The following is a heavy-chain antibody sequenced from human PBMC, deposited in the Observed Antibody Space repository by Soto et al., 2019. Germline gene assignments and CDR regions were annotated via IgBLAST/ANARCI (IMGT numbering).Heavy chain of an antibody. D-gene: IGHD1-26*01. Sequence: QVQLQQSGPGLVKPSQTLSLTCAISGASVSSNSVAWNWIRQSPSRVLEWLGRTYHRSKWYNDYAVSVKSLITINSVTSNIQFSLHLNSVTPEDTAVYYGVRVSWALGSNNWGQGTLGTVSS. CDR3: VRVSWALGSNN. CDR1: GASVSSNSVA. CDR2: TYHRSKWYN. J-gene: IGHJ4*02. V-gene: IGHV6-1*01.